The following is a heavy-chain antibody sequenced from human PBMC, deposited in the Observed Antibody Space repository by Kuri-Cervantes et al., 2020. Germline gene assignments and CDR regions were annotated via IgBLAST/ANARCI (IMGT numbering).Heavy chain of an antibody. D-gene: IGHD1-14*01. CDR2: IIPIFGTA. Sequence: SVKVSCKASGGTFSSYAISWVRQAPGQGLEWMGGIIPIFGTANYAQKFQGRVTITADKSTSTAYMELSSPRSEDTAVYYCASIPSPSHDHGDYWGQGTLVTVSS. CDR3: ASIPSPSHDHGDY. V-gene: IGHV1-69*06. CDR1: GGTFSSYA. J-gene: IGHJ4*02.